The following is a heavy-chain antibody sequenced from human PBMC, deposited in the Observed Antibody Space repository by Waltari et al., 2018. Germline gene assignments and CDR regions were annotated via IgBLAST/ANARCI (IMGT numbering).Heavy chain of an antibody. CDR3: ARADIVVVPAAIPYYYYGMDV. V-gene: IGHV1-69*01. D-gene: IGHD2-2*01. CDR1: GGTFSSYA. J-gene: IGHJ6*02. CDR2: IIPIFGTA. Sequence: QVQLVQSGAEVKKPGSSVKVSCKASGGTFSSYAISWVRQAPGQGLEWMGGIIPIFGTANYAQKFQGRVTITSDESTSTAYMELSSLRSEDTAVYYCARADIVVVPAAIPYYYYGMDVWGQGTTVTVSS.